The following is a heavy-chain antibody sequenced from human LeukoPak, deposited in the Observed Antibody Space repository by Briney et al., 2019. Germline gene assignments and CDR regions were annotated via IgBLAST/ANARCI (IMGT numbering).Heavy chain of an antibody. V-gene: IGHV5-51*01. CDR3: ARSGTAMVTSFDD. CDR2: IYPGDSDT. Sequence: GESLKISCKASGYDFTTYWIGWVRQMPGKGLEWMGIIYPGDSDTRYSPSFQGQVTISADKSISTAYLQWSSLKASDTAMYYCARSGTAMVTSFDDWGQGTLVTVSS. CDR1: GYDFTTYW. D-gene: IGHD5-18*01. J-gene: IGHJ4*02.